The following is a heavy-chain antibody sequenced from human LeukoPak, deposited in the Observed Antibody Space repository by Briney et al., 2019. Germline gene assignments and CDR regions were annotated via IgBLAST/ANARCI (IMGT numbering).Heavy chain of an antibody. CDR2: ISSSGSTI. J-gene: IGHJ4*02. V-gene: IGHV3-48*04. CDR3: AKDVFVLPGAFDY. Sequence: GGSLRLSCAASGFTFSSYAMSWVRQAPGKGLEWVSYISSSGSTIYYADSVKGRFTISRDNAKNSLYLQMNSLRAEDTAVYYCAKDVFVLPGAFDYWGQGTLVTVSS. D-gene: IGHD3-10*01. CDR1: GFTFSSYA.